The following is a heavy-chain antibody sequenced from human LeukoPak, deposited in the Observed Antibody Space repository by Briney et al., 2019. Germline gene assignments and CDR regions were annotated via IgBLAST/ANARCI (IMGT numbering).Heavy chain of an antibody. J-gene: IGHJ4*02. V-gene: IGHV4-34*01. CDR2: INHSGST. CDR3: AGGYCSSTSCHYYFDY. D-gene: IGHD2-2*01. CDR1: GGSFSGYY. Sequence: NPSETLSLTCAVYGGSFSGYYWSWIRQPPGKGLEWIGEINHSGSTNYNPSLKSRVTISVDTSKNQFSLKLSSVTAADTAVYYCAGGYCSSTSCHYYFDYWGQGTLVTVSS.